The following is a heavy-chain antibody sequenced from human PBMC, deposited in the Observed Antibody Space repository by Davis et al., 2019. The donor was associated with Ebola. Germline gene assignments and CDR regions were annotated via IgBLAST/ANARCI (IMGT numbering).Heavy chain of an antibody. Sequence: SVKVSCKASGYTFTGYYMHWVRQAPGQGLEWMGGIIPIFGTANYAQKFQGRVTITADESTSTAYMELSSLRSEDTAVYYCASVRRQWLGGWFDPWGQGTLVTVSS. CDR2: IIPIFGTA. CDR1: GYTFTGYY. V-gene: IGHV1-69*13. CDR3: ASVRRQWLGGWFDP. J-gene: IGHJ5*02. D-gene: IGHD6-19*01.